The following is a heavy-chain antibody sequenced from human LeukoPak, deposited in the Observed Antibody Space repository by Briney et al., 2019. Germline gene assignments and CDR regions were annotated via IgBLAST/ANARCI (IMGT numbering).Heavy chain of an antibody. J-gene: IGHJ3*02. CDR2: IIPIFGTA. D-gene: IGHD3-10*01. Sequence: SVKVSCKASGGTFSSYAISWVRQAPGQGLEWMGGIIPIFGTANYAQKFQGRVTITADESTSTAYMELSSLRSEDTAVYYCARDHVLLWFGELGAAFDIWGQGTMVTVSS. CDR1: GGTFSSYA. V-gene: IGHV1-69*13. CDR3: ARDHVLLWFGELGAAFDI.